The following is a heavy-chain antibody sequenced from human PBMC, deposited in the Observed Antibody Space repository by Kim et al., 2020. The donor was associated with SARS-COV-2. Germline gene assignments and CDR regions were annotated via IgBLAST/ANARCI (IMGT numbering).Heavy chain of an antibody. CDR3: AAGGSSSSWFDP. D-gene: IGHD6-6*01. J-gene: IGHJ5*02. Sequence: YTPSLKSRVTMSVDTSKTQFSLKLSSVTAADTAVYYCAAGGSSSSWFDPWGQGTLVTVSS. V-gene: IGHV4-4*07.